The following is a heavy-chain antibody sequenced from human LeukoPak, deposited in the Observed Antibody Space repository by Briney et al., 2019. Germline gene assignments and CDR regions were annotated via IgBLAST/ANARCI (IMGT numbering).Heavy chain of an antibody. CDR3: AREKAAAGNIDY. CDR1: GGSISSYY. Sequence: PSETLSLTCTVSGGSISSYYWSWIRQPPGKGLEWIGYIYYSGSTNYNPSLKSRVTISVDTSKNQFSLKLSSVTAADTAVYYCAREKAAAGNIDYWGQGTLVTVSP. CDR2: IYYSGST. V-gene: IGHV4-59*01. J-gene: IGHJ4*02. D-gene: IGHD6-13*01.